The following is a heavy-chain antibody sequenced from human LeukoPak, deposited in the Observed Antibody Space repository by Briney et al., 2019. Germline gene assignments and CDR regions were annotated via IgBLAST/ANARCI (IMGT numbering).Heavy chain of an antibody. V-gene: IGHV4-34*01. D-gene: IGHD4-17*01. Sequence: SETLSLTCAVYGGSFSGYYWSWIRQPPGKGLEWIGELNHSGSTNYNPSLKSRVTISVDTSKNQFSLKLSSVTAADTAVYYCARGPDKMTTATSWGYFDYWGQGTLVTVSS. CDR3: ARGPDKMTTATSWGYFDY. CDR2: LNHSGST. J-gene: IGHJ4*02. CDR1: GGSFSGYY.